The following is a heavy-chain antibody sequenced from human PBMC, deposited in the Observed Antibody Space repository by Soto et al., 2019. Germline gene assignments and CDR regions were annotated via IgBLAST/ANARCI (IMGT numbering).Heavy chain of an antibody. Sequence: EVQLLESGGGLAQPGGSLRPSCAASGSPFSSYAMSGVRKAPGKGLEWVSAISGSDGSTYYADSVKGRFTISRDNSKNTLYLQMNSLRAEDTAVYYCAKGARTLEFWGQGTLVTVS. J-gene: IGHJ4*02. CDR2: ISGSDGST. V-gene: IGHV3-23*01. CDR1: GSPFSSYA. D-gene: IGHD1-7*01. CDR3: AKGARTLEF.